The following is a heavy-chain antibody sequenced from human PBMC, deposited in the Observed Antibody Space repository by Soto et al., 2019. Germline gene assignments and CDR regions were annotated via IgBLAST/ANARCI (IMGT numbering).Heavy chain of an antibody. CDR1: GFTFSSYA. V-gene: IGHV3-30-3*01. CDR2: ISYDGSNK. CDR3: ARSQAGYDILTGYHQLDY. J-gene: IGHJ4*02. Sequence: QVQLVESGGGVVQPGRSLRLSCAASGFTFSSYAMHWVRQAPGKGLEWVAVISYDGSNKYYADSVKGRFTISRDNSKNTLYLQMNSLRAEDTAVYYCARSQAGYDILTGYHQLDYWGQGTLVTVSS. D-gene: IGHD3-9*01.